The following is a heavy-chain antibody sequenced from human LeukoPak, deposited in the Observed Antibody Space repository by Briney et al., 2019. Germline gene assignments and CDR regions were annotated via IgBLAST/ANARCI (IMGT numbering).Heavy chain of an antibody. J-gene: IGHJ4*02. CDR1: GFTFSNAW. D-gene: IGHD6-19*01. CDR3: ARVKYSSGWYTFDY. CDR2: ISSSSSYA. Sequence: GGSLRLSCTASGFTFSNAWMSWIRQAPGKGLEXXXXISSSSSYANYADSMKGRFTISRDNARNSLYLQMDSLRAEDTAVFYCARVKYSSGWYTFDYWGQGTLLTVSS. V-gene: IGHV3-11*05.